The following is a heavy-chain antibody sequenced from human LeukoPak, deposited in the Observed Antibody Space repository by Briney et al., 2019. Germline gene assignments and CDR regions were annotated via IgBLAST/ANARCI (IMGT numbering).Heavy chain of an antibody. D-gene: IGHD3-9*01. CDR1: GFTFSSDW. Sequence: GGSLRLSCAASGFTFSSDWMHWVRQAPGKGLEWVSRIKSDGISTSYADSVKGRFTISRDNAKKRLYLQMNSLRAEDTAVYFCARDFYWSIGSWGQGTQVTVSS. V-gene: IGHV3-74*01. J-gene: IGHJ4*02. CDR2: IKSDGIST. CDR3: ARDFYWSIGS.